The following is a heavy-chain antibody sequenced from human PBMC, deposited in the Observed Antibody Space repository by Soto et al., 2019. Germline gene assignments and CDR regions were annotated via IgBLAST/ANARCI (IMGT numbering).Heavy chain of an antibody. J-gene: IGHJ4*02. Sequence: SVKVSCKASGFTFTSSAVQWVRQARGQRLEWIGWIVVGSGNTNYAQKFQERVTITRDMSTSTAYMELSSLRSEDTAVYYCAEVSWGRIAVAGIVDYWGKGTRVTVSS. CDR2: IVVGSGNT. CDR3: AEVSWGRIAVAGIVDY. V-gene: IGHV1-58*01. D-gene: IGHD6-19*01. CDR1: GFTFTSSA.